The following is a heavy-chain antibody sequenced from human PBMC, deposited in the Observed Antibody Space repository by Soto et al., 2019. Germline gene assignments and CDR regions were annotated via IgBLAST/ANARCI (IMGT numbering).Heavy chain of an antibody. CDR2: IKSKTDGGPT. D-gene: IGHD3-22*01. V-gene: IGHV3-15*07. CDR1: GFTFSNAW. Sequence: GGSLRLSCAASGFTFSNAWMNWVRQAPGKGLEWVGRIKSKTDGGPTDYAEPVKGRFTISRDDSKNTLYLQMNSLKTEDTAVYYCTTDNWGANYYDSSGYSPRWGQGTLVTVSS. CDR3: TTDNWGANYYDSSGYSPR. J-gene: IGHJ4*02.